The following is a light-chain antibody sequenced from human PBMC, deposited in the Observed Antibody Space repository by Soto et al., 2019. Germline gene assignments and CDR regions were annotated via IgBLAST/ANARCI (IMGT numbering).Light chain of an antibody. Sequence: EVVMTQSPATLSVSPGERATLSCRASQSVSSNLAWYQQKPGQAPRLLIYGASIRATGIPARFSGSGSGTEFTLTISSLQSEDFAVYYCQQFNTWPRETVGQGTKVDIK. CDR1: QSVSSN. CDR3: QQFNTWPRET. V-gene: IGKV3-15*01. J-gene: IGKJ1*01. CDR2: GAS.